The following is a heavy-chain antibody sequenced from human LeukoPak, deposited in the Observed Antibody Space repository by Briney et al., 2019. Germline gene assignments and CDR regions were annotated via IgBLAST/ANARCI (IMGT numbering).Heavy chain of an antibody. V-gene: IGHV4-59*08. J-gene: IGHJ4*02. CDR3: ARHGMSTNGVVFGY. CDR2: IYYSGST. Sequence: SETLSLTCTVSGGSISSYYWSLIRQPPGKGLEWIGYIYYSGSTNYNPSLKSRVTISVDTSKNQFSLKLSSVTAADTAVYYCARHGMSTNGVVFGYWGQGTLVTASS. D-gene: IGHD2-8*01. CDR1: GGSISSYY.